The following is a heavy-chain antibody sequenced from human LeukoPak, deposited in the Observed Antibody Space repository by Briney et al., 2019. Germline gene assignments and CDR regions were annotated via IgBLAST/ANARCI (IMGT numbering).Heavy chain of an antibody. Sequence: GGFLRLSCAASGFTVSSNYMSWVRQAPGKGLEWVSVIYSGGSTYYADSVKGRFTISRDNSKNTLYLQMNSLRAEDTAVYYCARLTGEFGYYFDYWGQGTLVTVSS. CDR2: IYSGGST. CDR1: GFTVSSNY. J-gene: IGHJ4*02. D-gene: IGHD7-27*01. CDR3: ARLTGEFGYYFDY. V-gene: IGHV3-66*02.